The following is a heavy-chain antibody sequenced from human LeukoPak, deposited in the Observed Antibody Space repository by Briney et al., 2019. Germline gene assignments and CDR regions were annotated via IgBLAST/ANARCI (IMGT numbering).Heavy chain of an antibody. CDR3: ARGVEYCSSTSCYDFDY. J-gene: IGHJ4*02. Sequence: PSETLSLTCAVSGGSISSSNWWSWIRQPPGKGLEWIGEINHSGSTNYNPSLKSRVTMSVDTSKNQFSLKLSSVTAADTAVYYCARGVEYCSSTSCYDFDYWGQGTLVTVSS. CDR2: INHSGST. CDR1: GGSISSSNW. D-gene: IGHD2-2*01. V-gene: IGHV4-4*02.